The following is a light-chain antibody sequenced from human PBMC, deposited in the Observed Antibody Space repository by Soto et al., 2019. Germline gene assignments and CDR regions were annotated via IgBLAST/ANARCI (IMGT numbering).Light chain of an antibody. V-gene: IGKV3-20*01. Sequence: EKVLTQSPGTLSLSAGERATLSCRASQNVSSSYLAWYQHKPGQPPRLLIYGASNRATGIPDRVSGSGSGTDFTLTISRLEPEDFAVYYCQQYGTSPFTFGGGTKVEIK. J-gene: IGKJ4*01. CDR3: QQYGTSPFT. CDR2: GAS. CDR1: QNVSSSY.